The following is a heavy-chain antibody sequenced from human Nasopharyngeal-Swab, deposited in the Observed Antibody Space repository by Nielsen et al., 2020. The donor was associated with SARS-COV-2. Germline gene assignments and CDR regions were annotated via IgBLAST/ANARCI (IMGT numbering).Heavy chain of an antibody. CDR3: ARARGGWAFDI. V-gene: IGHV3-11*01. Sequence: GESLTISCAASGFTFSDYYMSWIRQAPGKGLEWVSYISTSGSTISFADSVKGRFTISRDNAKNSLYLQMNSLRAEDTAVYYWARARGGWAFDIWGQGTMVTVPS. CDR2: ISTSGSTI. J-gene: IGHJ3*02. D-gene: IGHD3-16*01. CDR1: GFTFSDYY.